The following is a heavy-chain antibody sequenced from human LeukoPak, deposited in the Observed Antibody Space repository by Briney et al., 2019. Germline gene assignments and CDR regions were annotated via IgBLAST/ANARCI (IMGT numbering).Heavy chain of an antibody. CDR2: MYHRGST. CDR3: ARHNFGRTYYYDRSGFPLGFDP. CDR1: VGSISKSESY. D-gene: IGHD3-22*01. V-gene: IGHV4-39*01. J-gene: IGHJ5*02. Sequence: SETLSLTCAVSVGSISKSESYWGWIRQPPGKGLEWIGSMYHRGSTHYNPSLKSRVTISVDTSKNPSSLILNSVTAADTAVYYCARHNFGRTYYYDRSGFPLGFDPWGQGTLVTVSS.